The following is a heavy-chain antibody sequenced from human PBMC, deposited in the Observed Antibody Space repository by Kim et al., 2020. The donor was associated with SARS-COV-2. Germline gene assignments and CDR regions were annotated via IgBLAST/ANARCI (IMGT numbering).Heavy chain of an antibody. J-gene: IGHJ5*02. Sequence: SETLSLTCTVSGGSISSSCYYWGWIRQPPGKGLEWIGSIYYSGSTYYNLSLKIRVSIAVDTSKYQFSLKLSSVAAADTAVYSCGRVRYGSGCYYTRDFHWFDPAGHGTLVSVSS. CDR1: GGSISSSCYY. D-gene: IGHD3-10*01. CDR2: IYYSGST. CDR3: GRVRYGSGCYYTRDFHWFDP. V-gene: IGHV4-39*07.